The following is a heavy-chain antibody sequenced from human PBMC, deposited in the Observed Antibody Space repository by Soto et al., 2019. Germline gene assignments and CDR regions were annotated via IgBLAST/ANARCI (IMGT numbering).Heavy chain of an antibody. CDR3: AGDRGRFLEGIDP. CDR2: LSYDGSNT. J-gene: IGHJ5*02. Sequence: QVQLVESGGGVVRPGKSLRLSCSASGFTFSNYAMHGVRQAPGKGLEWVAVLSYDGSNTYYADSLKGRFTISRDDSKNTLYLEMNSLRAADTAVYYCAGDRGRFLEGIDPWGQGTLVTVSS. D-gene: IGHD3-3*01. V-gene: IGHV3-30-3*01. CDR1: GFTFSNYA.